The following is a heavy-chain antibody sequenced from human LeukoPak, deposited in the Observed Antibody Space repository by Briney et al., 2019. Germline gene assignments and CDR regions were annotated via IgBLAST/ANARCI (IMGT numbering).Heavy chain of an antibody. CDR3: ARAPAAGSSGPNWFDP. V-gene: IGHV4-4*07. D-gene: IGHD6-13*01. CDR2: MYPSGST. J-gene: IGHJ5*02. CDR1: GGSISSYY. Sequence: SETLSLTCTVSGGSISSYYWSWIRQPAGKGLEWIGRMYPSGSTNYNPSLKSRVTMSVDTSKNQFSLKLTSVTAADTAVYYCARAPAAGSSGPNWFDPWGQGTLVTVSS.